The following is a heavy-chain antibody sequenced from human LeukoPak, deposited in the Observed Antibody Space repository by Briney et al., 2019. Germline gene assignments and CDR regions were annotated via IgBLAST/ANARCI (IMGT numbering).Heavy chain of an antibody. Sequence: PAGSLRLSCAASGFTVSSYAMSRVRQAPGEGLEWASAISGSGASTYYADSVKGRFTISRDNSKNTLYLQMNSLRAEDSAVYYCAKETYSDGYYYWGQGTLVTVSS. CDR1: GFTVSSYA. CDR3: AKETYSDGYYY. CDR2: ISGSGAST. D-gene: IGHD5-18*01. J-gene: IGHJ4*02. V-gene: IGHV3-23*01.